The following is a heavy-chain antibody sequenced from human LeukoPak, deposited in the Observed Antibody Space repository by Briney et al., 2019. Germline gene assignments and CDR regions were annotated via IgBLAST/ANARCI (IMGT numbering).Heavy chain of an antibody. CDR2: IGDSGSGG. Sequence: GGSLRLSCPPSGFNFNYFAMSWIPQAPGKGLEGVSTIGDSGSGGSYADSVRGRFTISRDNSKNIVYLQMHSLRVDDSAVHYCSRIKYGGNSGYHFDYWGQGTLVTVSS. V-gene: IGHV3-23*01. CDR3: SRIKYGGNSGYHFDY. J-gene: IGHJ4*02. D-gene: IGHD4-23*01. CDR1: GFNFNYFA.